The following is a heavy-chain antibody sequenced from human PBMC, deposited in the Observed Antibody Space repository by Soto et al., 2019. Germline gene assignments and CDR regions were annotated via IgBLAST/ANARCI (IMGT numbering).Heavy chain of an antibody. V-gene: IGHV4-39*01. Sequence: SDTLSLTCTVSGGSISSSSYYWGWIRQPPGKGLEWIGSIYYSGSTYYNPSLKSRVTISVDTSKNQFSLKLSSVTAADTAVYYCARLALYDILTGSLYGMDVWGKGTTVT. CDR1: GGSISSSSYY. CDR3: ARLALYDILTGSLYGMDV. D-gene: IGHD3-9*01. CDR2: IYYSGST. J-gene: IGHJ6*04.